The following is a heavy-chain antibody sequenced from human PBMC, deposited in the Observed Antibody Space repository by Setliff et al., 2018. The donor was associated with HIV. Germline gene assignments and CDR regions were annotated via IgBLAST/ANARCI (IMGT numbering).Heavy chain of an antibody. D-gene: IGHD2-21*02. CDR3: AREYCGGDCYSFTYHYYYMDV. J-gene: IGHJ6*03. CDR2: IIPIFPTT. V-gene: IGHV1-69*05. Sequence: SVKVSCKASGGTFSSHAISWVRQAPGQGLEWMGRIIPIFPTTNYAQKFQGRVPITTDESTSTAYMELSSLRSEDTAVYYCAREYCGGDCYSFTYHYYYMDVWGKGTTVTVSS. CDR1: GGTFSSHA.